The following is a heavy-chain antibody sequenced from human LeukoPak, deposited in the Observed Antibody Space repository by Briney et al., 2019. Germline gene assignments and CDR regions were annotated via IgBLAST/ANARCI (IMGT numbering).Heavy chain of an antibody. CDR2: ISSSSSYI. V-gene: IGHV3-21*01. Sequence: GGSLRLSCAASGFTFNNYNMNWVRQAPGKGLEWVSSISSSSSYINYADSVKGRFTISRDNAKNSLYLQMNSLRAEDTAVYYCARDRTPAWGNDWNYGWFDPWGQGTLVTVSS. CDR1: GFTFNNYN. CDR3: ARDRTPAWGNDWNYGWFDP. J-gene: IGHJ5*02. D-gene: IGHD1-7*01.